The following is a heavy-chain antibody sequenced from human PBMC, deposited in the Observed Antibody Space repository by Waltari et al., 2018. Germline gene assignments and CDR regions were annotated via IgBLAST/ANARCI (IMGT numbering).Heavy chain of an antibody. V-gene: IGHV3-30-3*01. J-gene: IGHJ4*02. Sequence: QVQLVESGGGVVQPGRSLRLSCAASGFTFSSYAMHWVRQAPGKGLEWVAVISYDGSNKDYADSVKGRFTISRDNSKNTLYLQMNSLRAEDTAVYYCARGHYYDSSGYYFDYWGQGTLVTVSS. D-gene: IGHD3-22*01. CDR3: ARGHYYDSSGYYFDY. CDR2: ISYDGSNK. CDR1: GFTFSSYA.